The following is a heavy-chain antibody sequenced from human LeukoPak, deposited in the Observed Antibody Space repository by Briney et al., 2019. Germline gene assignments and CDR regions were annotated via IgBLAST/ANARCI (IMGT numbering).Heavy chain of an antibody. D-gene: IGHD6-19*01. Sequence: PGGSLRLSCAASGFAFSSYAMNWVRQAPGKGLEWVSSISSSGSYIYYADSVKGRFTISRDNAKNSLYLQMNSLRAEDTAEYFCARDSRAVAADFDYWGQGTLVTVSS. CDR1: GFAFSSYA. V-gene: IGHV3-21*01. CDR2: ISSSGSYI. J-gene: IGHJ4*02. CDR3: ARDSRAVAADFDY.